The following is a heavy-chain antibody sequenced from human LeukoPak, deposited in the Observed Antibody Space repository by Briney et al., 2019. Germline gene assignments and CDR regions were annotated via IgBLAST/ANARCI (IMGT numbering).Heavy chain of an antibody. D-gene: IGHD4-17*01. Sequence: AGGSLRLSCEASGFTFSSYAMSWVRQAPGKGLEWIGEISHSGSTNYNPSLKSRVTISVDTSKNQFSLKLNSVTAADTAVYYCARGGNDYGDYGPGEDFDYWGQGTLVTVSS. J-gene: IGHJ4*02. CDR2: ISHSGST. V-gene: IGHV4-34*01. CDR1: GFTFSSYA. CDR3: ARGGNDYGDYGPGEDFDY.